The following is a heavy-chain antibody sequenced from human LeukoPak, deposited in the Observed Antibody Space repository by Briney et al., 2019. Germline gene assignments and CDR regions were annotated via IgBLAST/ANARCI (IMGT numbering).Heavy chain of an antibody. CDR1: GFTFSSYA. Sequence: PGGSLRLSCAASGFTFSSYAMHWVRQAPGKGLEYVSSISSNGGSTYYANSVKGRFTIPRDNAKNSLYLQMNSLRVEDTAIYYCARERYHGSGAPKYDYWGQGTLVTVSS. D-gene: IGHD3-10*01. CDR3: ARERYHGSGAPKYDY. V-gene: IGHV3-64*01. CDR2: ISSNGGST. J-gene: IGHJ4*02.